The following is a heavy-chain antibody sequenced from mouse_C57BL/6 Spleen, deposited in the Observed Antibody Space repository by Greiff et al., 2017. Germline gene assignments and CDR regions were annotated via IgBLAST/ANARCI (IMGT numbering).Heavy chain of an antibody. Sequence: QVQLKQPGAELVMPGASVKLSCKASGYTFTSYWMHWVKQRPGQGLEWIGEIDPSDSYTNYNQKFKGKSTLTVDKSSSTAYMQLSSLTSEDSAVYYCARELGGYFDYWGQGTTLTVSS. CDR1: GYTFTSYW. CDR2: IDPSDSYT. CDR3: ARELGGYFDY. D-gene: IGHD4-1*01. J-gene: IGHJ2*01. V-gene: IGHV1-69*01.